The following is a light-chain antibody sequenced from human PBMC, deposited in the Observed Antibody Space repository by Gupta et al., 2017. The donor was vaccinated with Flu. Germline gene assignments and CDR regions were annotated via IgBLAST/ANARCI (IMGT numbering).Light chain of an antibody. CDR2: KDS. CDR1: IVRNTD. V-gene: IGLV3-25*03. J-gene: IGLJ1*01. CDR3: QSEDSIGSYV. Sequence: YGDIVRNTDVYCYQQKAAQANVLVLSKDSERPAGIPGRFSGTSSGTTVKLNISGGQEEDVADYYSQSEDSIGSYVFGTGTKVTVL.